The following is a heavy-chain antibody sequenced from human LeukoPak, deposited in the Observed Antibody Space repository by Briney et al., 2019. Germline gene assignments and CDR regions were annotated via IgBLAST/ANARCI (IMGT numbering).Heavy chain of an antibody. D-gene: IGHD3-10*01. J-gene: IGHJ5*02. V-gene: IGHV1-69*13. CDR2: IIPIFGTA. CDR3: ARALLWFGELYNWFDP. CDR1: GGTFRREE. Sequence: SGRVSCMGCGGTFRREEIRGVGEAPGKGLEWMGGIIPIFGTANYAQKFQGRVTITADESPSTAYMELSSLRSEDTAVYYCARALLWFGELYNWFDPWGQGTLVTVSS.